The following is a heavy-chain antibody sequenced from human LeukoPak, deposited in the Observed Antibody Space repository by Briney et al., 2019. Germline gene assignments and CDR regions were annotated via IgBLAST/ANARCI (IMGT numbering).Heavy chain of an antibody. D-gene: IGHD5-18*01. CDR2: IYTSGST. Sequence: PSETLSLTCTVSGGSISSYCWSWIRQPPGKGLEWIGYIYTSGSTNYNPSLKSRVTMSVDTSKNQFSLKLSSVTAADTAVYYCARDLWNTANWYFDLWGRGALVTVSS. CDR3: ARDLWNTANWYFDL. J-gene: IGHJ2*01. V-gene: IGHV4-59*01. CDR1: GGSISSYC.